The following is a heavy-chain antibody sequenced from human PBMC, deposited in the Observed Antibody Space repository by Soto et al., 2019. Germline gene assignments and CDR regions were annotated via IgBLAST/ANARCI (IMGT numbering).Heavy chain of an antibody. Sequence: GGSLRLSCAPSGFIFRNYLMHWVRQAPGKGLVWISRINSDGSSASYADSVKGRFTISRDNAKSTLYLQMHSLRDEDTAVYYCARDGYNGFDYWGQGTLVTVSS. J-gene: IGHJ4*02. V-gene: IGHV3-74*01. D-gene: IGHD5-12*01. CDR1: GFIFRNYL. CDR2: INSDGSSA. CDR3: ARDGYNGFDY.